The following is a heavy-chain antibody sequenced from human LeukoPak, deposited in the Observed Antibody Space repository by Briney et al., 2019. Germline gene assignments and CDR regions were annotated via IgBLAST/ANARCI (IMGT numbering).Heavy chain of an antibody. Sequence: SETLSLTCTVSGYSISSGYYWGWIRQPPGKGLEWIGSIYHSGSTYYNPSLKSRVTISVDTSKNQFSLKLSSVTAADTAVYYCARDPYYYDSRGWGDYWGQGTLVTVSS. J-gene: IGHJ4*02. D-gene: IGHD3-22*01. CDR2: IYHSGST. CDR1: GYSISSGYY. V-gene: IGHV4-38-2*02. CDR3: ARDPYYYDSRGWGDY.